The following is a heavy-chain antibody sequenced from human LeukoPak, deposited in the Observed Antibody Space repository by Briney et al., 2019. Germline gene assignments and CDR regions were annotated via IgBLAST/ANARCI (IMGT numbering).Heavy chain of an antibody. V-gene: IGHV4-59*01. CDR3: ARDKYGSGSFDY. CDR2: IYFSGST. J-gene: IGHJ4*02. Sequence: SETLSLTCTVSGGSISSYYWSWIRQPPGKGLEWIGYIYFSGSTNYNPSLMSRVTISVDTSKNQFSLKLSSVTAADTAVYYCARDKYGSGSFDYWGQGTLVTVSS. CDR1: GGSISSYY. D-gene: IGHD3-10*01.